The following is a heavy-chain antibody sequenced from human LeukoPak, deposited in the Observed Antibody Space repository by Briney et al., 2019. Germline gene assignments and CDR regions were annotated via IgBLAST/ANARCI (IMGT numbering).Heavy chain of an antibody. V-gene: IGHV3-48*04. CDR3: ARYAYYYASGSYPSTERVFDY. Sequence: PGGSLRLSCAASGFTFSSYSMYWVRQAPGKGLEWVSYISSSSSNIYYADSVKGRFTISRDIAKNSLYLQMNSLRAEDTAVYYCARYAYYYASGSYPSTERVFDYWGQGTLVTVSS. D-gene: IGHD3-10*01. CDR1: GFTFSSYS. J-gene: IGHJ4*02. CDR2: ISSSSSNI.